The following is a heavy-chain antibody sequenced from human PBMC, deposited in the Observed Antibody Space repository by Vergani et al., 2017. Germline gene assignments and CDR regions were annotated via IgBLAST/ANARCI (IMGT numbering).Heavy chain of an antibody. CDR1: GGSISSYY. V-gene: IGHV4-59*01. CDR2: IYYSGST. Sequence: QVQLQESGPGLVKPSETLSLTCTVSGGSISSYYWSWIRQPPGKGLEWIGYIYYSGSTNYNPSLKSRVTRSVDTSKNQFSLKLSSVTAADTAVYYCARGPIAAAGKKAFDIWGQGTMVTVSS. J-gene: IGHJ3*02. D-gene: IGHD6-13*01. CDR3: ARGPIAAAGKKAFDI.